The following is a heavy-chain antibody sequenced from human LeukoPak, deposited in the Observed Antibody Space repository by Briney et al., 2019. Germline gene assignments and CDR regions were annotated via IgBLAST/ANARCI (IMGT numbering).Heavy chain of an antibody. V-gene: IGHV1-46*01. D-gene: IGHD2-15*01. CDR2: INPSGGST. Sequence: ASVKVSCKASGYTFTSYYMHWVRQAPGQGLEWMGIINPSGGSTSYAQKFQGRVTMTRDTSTSTVYMELSSLRSEDTAVYYCARNRLGYCSGGSCWSGFGYWGQGTLVTVSS. J-gene: IGHJ4*02. CDR1: GYTFTSYY. CDR3: ARNRLGYCSGGSCWSGFGY.